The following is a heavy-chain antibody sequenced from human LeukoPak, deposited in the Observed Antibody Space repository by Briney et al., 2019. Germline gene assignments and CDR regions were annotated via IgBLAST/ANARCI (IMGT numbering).Heavy chain of an antibody. CDR2: INPNSGGT. Sequence: ASVKVSCKASGYTFTGYYMHWVRQAPGQGLEWMGWINPNSGGTNYAQMFRGRVAMTRDTSISTAYMELSRLRSDDTAVYYCARGGYDSSSLFDYWGQGTLVTVSS. D-gene: IGHD6-19*01. CDR1: GYTFTGYY. V-gene: IGHV1-2*02. CDR3: ARGGYDSSSLFDY. J-gene: IGHJ4*02.